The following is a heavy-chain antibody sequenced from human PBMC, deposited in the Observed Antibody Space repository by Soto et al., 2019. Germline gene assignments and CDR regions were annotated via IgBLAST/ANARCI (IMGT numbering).Heavy chain of an antibody. CDR3: SRSDDYLWGHDRKFDF. CDR1: GYTFTDYY. Sequence: ASVKVSCKASGYTFTDYYIHWVRQAPGHGLEWVGVINASAATTAYAQSFQGRVTMTRDTSTSTVYMELSSLRFEDTAIYYCSRSDDYLWGHDRKFDFWGQGTLVTVSS. D-gene: IGHD3-16*01. V-gene: IGHV1-46*01. CDR2: INASAATT. J-gene: IGHJ4*02.